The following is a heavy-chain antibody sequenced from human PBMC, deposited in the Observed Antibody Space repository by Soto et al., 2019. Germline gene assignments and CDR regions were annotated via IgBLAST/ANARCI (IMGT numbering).Heavy chain of an antibody. D-gene: IGHD4-4*01. CDR1: GFSFRNSA. CDR2: ISFDGSNK. Sequence: QVQLVESGGGVVQPGRSLRLSCAASGFSFRNSAMHWVRQAPGKGLEWVAMISFDGSNKYYADSVRGRFTISRDNPMNTLYLQMNSLRAEDTAVYFCARDVSPHSNPSLFDPWGQGTLVAVSS. CDR3: ARDVSPHSNPSLFDP. V-gene: IGHV3-30*04. J-gene: IGHJ5*02.